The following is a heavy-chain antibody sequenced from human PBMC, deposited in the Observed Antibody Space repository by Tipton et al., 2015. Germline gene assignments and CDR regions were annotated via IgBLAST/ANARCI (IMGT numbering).Heavy chain of an antibody. CDR1: GFTFSRHW. Sequence: SLRLSCAGSGFTFSRHWMHWVRQAPGKGLVWVSRINSDGSSTSYADSVKGRFTISRDNAKNTLYLQMNSLRAEDTAVYYCAREGSGWPAYYYYGMDVWGQGTMVTVSS. J-gene: IGHJ6*02. V-gene: IGHV3-74*01. D-gene: IGHD6-19*01. CDR2: INSDGSST. CDR3: AREGSGWPAYYYYGMDV.